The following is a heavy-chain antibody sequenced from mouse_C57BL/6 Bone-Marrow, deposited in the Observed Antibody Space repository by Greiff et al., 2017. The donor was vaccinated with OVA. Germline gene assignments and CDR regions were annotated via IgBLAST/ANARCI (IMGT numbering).Heavy chain of an antibody. J-gene: IGHJ2*01. Sequence: QVQLKQPGAELVMPGASVTLSCKASGYTFTSYWMHWVKQRPGQGLEWIGEIDPSDSYTNYNQKLKGKSTLTVDKSSSTAYMQLSSLTSEDSAVYNCARLYDDYCFDYWGQGTTLTVSS. CDR3: ARLYDDYCFDY. CDR2: IDPSDSYT. D-gene: IGHD2-3*01. CDR1: GYTFTSYW. V-gene: IGHV1-69*01.